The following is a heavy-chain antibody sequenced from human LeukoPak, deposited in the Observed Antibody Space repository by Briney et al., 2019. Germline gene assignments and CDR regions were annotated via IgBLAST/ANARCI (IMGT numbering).Heavy chain of an antibody. CDR3: ARALIGYYFDY. CDR1: GITFSSYS. V-gene: IGHV3-48*01. CDR2: ISSSSSTI. D-gene: IGHD2-8*01. Sequence: GGSLRLSCAVSGITFSSYSMNWVRQAPGKGLEWVSYISSSSSTIYYADSVKGRFTISRDNAKNSLYLQMNSLRAEDTAVYYCARALIGYYFDYWGQGTLVTVSS. J-gene: IGHJ4*02.